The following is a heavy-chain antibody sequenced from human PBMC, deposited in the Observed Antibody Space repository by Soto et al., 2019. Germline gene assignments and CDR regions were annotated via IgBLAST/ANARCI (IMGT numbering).Heavy chain of an antibody. CDR2: ISAHNCNT. CDR1: GYTFTSYG. V-gene: IGHV1-18*01. CDR3: ARGRYGEY. D-gene: IGHD3-10*01. J-gene: IGHJ4*02. Sequence: QVHLVQSGAEVKKPGASVKVSCKASGYTFTSYGITWVRQAPGQGLEWMGWISAHNCNTDYAQKLQGRVIVTRDTSTSPAYMELRSLRSDATAVYYCARGRYGEYWGQGALVTVSS.